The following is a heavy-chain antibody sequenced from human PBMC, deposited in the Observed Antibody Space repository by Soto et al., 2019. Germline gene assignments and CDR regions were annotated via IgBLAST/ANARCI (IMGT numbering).Heavy chain of an antibody. V-gene: IGHV1-69*06. CDR1: GDTFSNQA. J-gene: IGHJ4*02. CDR3: AASTFQSGVSDYFHLDH. Sequence: QVHLVQSGTEVKKPGSSVKVSCNTSGDTFSNQAISWVRQAPGQGLEWMGGIIPLFDSASYAQRSHDRVTITADKFTNTVYMELRRLTSEDMAVYYCAASTFQSGVSDYFHLDHWGQGTLVTVSS. CDR2: IIPLFDSA. D-gene: IGHD4-17*01.